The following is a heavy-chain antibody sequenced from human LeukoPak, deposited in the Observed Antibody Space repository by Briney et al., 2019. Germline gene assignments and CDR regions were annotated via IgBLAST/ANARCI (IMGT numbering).Heavy chain of an antibody. CDR3: ARLIVCWFDP. V-gene: IGHV4-39*01. CDR1: GGSISSSSYY. Sequence: PSETLSLTCTVSGGSISSSSYYWGWIRQPPGKGLEWIGSIYYSGSTYYNPSLKSRVTISVDTSKSQFSLKLSSVTAADTAVYYCARLIVCWFDPWGQGTLVTVSS. D-gene: IGHD3-22*01. J-gene: IGHJ5*02. CDR2: IYYSGST.